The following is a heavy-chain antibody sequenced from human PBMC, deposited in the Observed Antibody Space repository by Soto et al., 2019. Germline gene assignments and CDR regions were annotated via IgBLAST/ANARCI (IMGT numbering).Heavy chain of an antibody. CDR1: GGTFSNYA. Sequence: QVQLVQSGAEVRKPGSSVTVSCKASGGTFSNYAISWVRQAPGQGLEWMGGIIPIVGTGSYAQKFQARVTITADEPTTTAYMELSSLTFEDTAVYYCARVVILVPTASTHYYYHMDVWGPGTTVTVSS. D-gene: IGHD2-2*01. CDR2: IIPIVGTG. J-gene: IGHJ6*02. V-gene: IGHV1-69*01. CDR3: ARVVILVPTASTHYYYHMDV.